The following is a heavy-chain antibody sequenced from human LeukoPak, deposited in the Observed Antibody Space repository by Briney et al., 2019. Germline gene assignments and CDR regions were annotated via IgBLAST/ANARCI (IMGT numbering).Heavy chain of an antibody. V-gene: IGHV1-69*13. CDR2: IIPIFGTA. Sequence: SAKVSCKASGGTFSSYAISWVRQAPGQGLEWMGGIIPIFGTANYAQKFQGRVTITADESTSTAYMELSSLRSEDTAVYYCARAADNWNSFDYWGQGTLVTVSS. D-gene: IGHD1/OR15-1a*01. CDR1: GGTFSSYA. CDR3: ARAADNWNSFDY. J-gene: IGHJ4*02.